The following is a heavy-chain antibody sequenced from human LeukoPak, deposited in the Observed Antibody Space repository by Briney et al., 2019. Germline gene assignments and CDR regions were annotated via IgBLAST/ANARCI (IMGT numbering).Heavy chain of an antibody. CDR1: GYTFTGYY. V-gene: IGHV1-2*02. CDR2: INPNSGGT. CDR3: ARDRRLRRIPHFDH. D-gene: IGHD3-3*01. J-gene: IGHJ4*02. Sequence: ASVKVSCKASGYTFTGYYIHWVRQAPGQGLEWMGWINPNSGGTNYAQKFQGRVTMTRDTSISTAYMELSRLRSDDTAVYYCARDRRLRRIPHFDHWGQGTLVTVSS.